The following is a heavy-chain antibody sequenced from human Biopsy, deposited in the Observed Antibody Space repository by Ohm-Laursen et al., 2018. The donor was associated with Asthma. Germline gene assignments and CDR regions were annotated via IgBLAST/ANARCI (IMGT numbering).Heavy chain of an antibody. V-gene: IGHV1-24*01. Sequence: ASVKVSCKVSGSSLTKISMHWVRQAPGKGLEWLGGFDAEDGETIYAQGFEGRVTMMEESFTNTAYLELRSLRSEDTAVYYCAKVDPYSGYYFREGARLLWFDPWGQGTLVTVSS. CDR3: AKVDPYSGYYFREGARLLWFDP. CDR2: FDAEDGET. CDR1: GSSLTKIS. D-gene: IGHD1-26*01. J-gene: IGHJ5*02.